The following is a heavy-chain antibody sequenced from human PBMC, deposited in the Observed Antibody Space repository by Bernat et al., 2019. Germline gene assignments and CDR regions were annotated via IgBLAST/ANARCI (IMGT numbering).Heavy chain of an antibody. V-gene: IGHV6-1*01. CDR3: ATKENCGGDCYQCGMDV. CDR2: TYYRSRWYN. CDR1: GDSVSSNSAA. J-gene: IGHJ6*02. Sequence: QVQLQQSGPGLVKPSQTLSLTCAISGDSVSSNSAAWNWIRQSPSRGLEWLGRTYYRSRWYNNYAASVKGRITINPDTSKNQFSLQLNSVTPEDTAVYYCATKENCGGDCYQCGMDVWGQGTTVTVSS. D-gene: IGHD2-21*02.